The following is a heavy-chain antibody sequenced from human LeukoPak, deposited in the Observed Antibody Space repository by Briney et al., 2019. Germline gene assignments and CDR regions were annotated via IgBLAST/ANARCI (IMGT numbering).Heavy chain of an antibody. CDR3: ATTTIRLGY. CDR2: IDYSGNT. Sequence: PSETLSLTCTVSGGSISSSNHWGWIRQPPGKGLEWIGSIDYSGNTYHNPPLKSRVTISIDTSKNQFSLKLSSVTAADTAVYYCATTTIRLGYWGQGTLVTVSS. V-gene: IGHV4-39*07. CDR1: GGSISSSNH. J-gene: IGHJ4*02. D-gene: IGHD1-26*01.